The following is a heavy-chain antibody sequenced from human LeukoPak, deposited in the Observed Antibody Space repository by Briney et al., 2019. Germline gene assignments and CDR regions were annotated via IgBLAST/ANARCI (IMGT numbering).Heavy chain of an antibody. D-gene: IGHD6-13*01. J-gene: IGHJ4*02. CDR3: AREVVAAAGTVDY. Sequence: SETLSLTCTVSGDSISSYYWSWIRQPPGEGLEWIGYIHYSVSTNYNPSLKSRVTISVDTSKNQFSLILSSVTTADTAVYYCAREVVAAAGTVDYWGEGTLVTVSS. CDR2: IHYSVST. V-gene: IGHV4-59*01. CDR1: GDSISSYY.